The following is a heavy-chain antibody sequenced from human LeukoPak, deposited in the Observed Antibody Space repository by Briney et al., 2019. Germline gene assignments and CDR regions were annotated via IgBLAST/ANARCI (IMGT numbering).Heavy chain of an antibody. Sequence: SVKVSCRASGYTFTSYAISWVRQAPGQGLEWMGRIIPILGIANYAQKFQGRVTITADKSTSTAYMELSSLRSEDTAVYYCARDRQYCSSTSCYTYYYYYGMDVWGQGTTVTVSS. V-gene: IGHV1-69*04. J-gene: IGHJ6*02. CDR3: ARDRQYCSSTSCYTYYYYYGMDV. D-gene: IGHD2-2*02. CDR2: IIPILGIA. CDR1: GYTFTSYA.